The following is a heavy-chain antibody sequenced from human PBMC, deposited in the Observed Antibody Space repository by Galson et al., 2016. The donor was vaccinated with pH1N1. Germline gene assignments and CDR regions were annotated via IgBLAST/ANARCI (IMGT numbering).Heavy chain of an antibody. CDR2: ITASGDAT. V-gene: IGHV3-23*01. D-gene: IGHD4-11*01. CDR1: GLRFNAHV. CDR3: VTRRPTSTPEDFDY. J-gene: IGHJ4*02. Sequence: SLRLSCAASGLRFNAHVMSWVRQAPGKGLEWVAVITASGDATFYGNSVKGRFVISRDNSRNTVSLHMNSLRPDDTALYYCVTRRPTSTPEDFDYWGQGTLVTVSS.